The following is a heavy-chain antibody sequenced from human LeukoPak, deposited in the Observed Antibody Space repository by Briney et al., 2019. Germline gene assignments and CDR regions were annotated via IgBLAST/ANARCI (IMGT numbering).Heavy chain of an antibody. CDR2: IYYSGST. Sequence: SETLSLTCTVSGDSVSNGNYYWSWLRQPPGKALEWIGYIYYSGSTYYNPSLEGRVTISVDTSKNQFSVKLRSVTAADTAVYYCARSQNYYGSGDYWSQGTLVTVST. CDR1: GDSVSNGNYY. J-gene: IGHJ4*02. CDR3: ARSQNYYGSGDY. V-gene: IGHV4-61*01. D-gene: IGHD3-10*01.